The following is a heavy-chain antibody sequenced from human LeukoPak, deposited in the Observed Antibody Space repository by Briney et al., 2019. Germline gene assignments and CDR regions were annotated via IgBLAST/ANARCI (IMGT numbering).Heavy chain of an antibody. CDR2: TYYRPKWFN. V-gene: IGHV6-1*01. D-gene: IGHD6-19*01. Sequence: SQILSLTCAISGDSISTNSAAWNWIRQSPSRGLEWLGRTYYRPKWFNDYALFVKSRLTITPDTSKNQFSLMLRSVTPEDTAVYYCARDGSSGWYDGDYYYYYYIDVWGEGTTVTVSS. CDR3: ARDGSSGWYDGDYYYYYYIDV. CDR1: GDSISTNSAA. J-gene: IGHJ6*03.